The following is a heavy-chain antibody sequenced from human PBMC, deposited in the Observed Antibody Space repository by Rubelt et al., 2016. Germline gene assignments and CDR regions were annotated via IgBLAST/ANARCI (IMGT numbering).Heavy chain of an antibody. CDR3: AHSTSSAYYYYYYYMDV. CDR2: IYWDDDK. CDR1: GFSLSISGVG. Sequence: QITLKESGPTLVKPTQTLTLTCTFSGFSLSISGVGVGWIRQPPGKALEWLALIYWDDDKRYSPSLKSRLTITKDTSKNQVVLTMTNMDPVDTATYYCAHSTSSAYYYYYYYMDVWGKGTTVTVSS. V-gene: IGHV2-5*02. J-gene: IGHJ6*03.